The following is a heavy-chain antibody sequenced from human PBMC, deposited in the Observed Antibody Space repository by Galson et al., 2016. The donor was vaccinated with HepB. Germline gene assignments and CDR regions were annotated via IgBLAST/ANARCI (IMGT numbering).Heavy chain of an antibody. Sequence: SVKVSCKASGYTFSGYLIHWVRQAPGQRPEWMGYINPGDGNTKNSQRLQDRVTITRDTSAATAFMELGSLRSEDTAVYYCGRLGLGTLYYWGQGTLVTVSS. J-gene: IGHJ4*02. CDR1: GYTFSGYL. V-gene: IGHV1-3*01. D-gene: IGHD2/OR15-2a*01. CDR2: INPGDGNT. CDR3: GRLGLGTLYY.